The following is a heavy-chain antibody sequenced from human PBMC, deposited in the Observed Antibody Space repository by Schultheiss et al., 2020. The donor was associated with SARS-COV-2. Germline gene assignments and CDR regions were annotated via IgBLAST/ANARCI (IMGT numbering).Heavy chain of an antibody. J-gene: IGHJ4*02. D-gene: IGHD6-19*01. V-gene: IGHV4-38-2*01. Sequence: SETLSLTCAVSGYSISSGYYWGWIRQPPGKGLEWIGRIYTSGNTNYNPSLKSRVTISVDTSKNQFSLRLSSVTAADTAVYYCARLPYSSGWYYYFDYWGQGTLVTVSS. CDR1: GYSISSGYY. CDR3: ARLPYSSGWYYYFDY. CDR2: IYTSGNT.